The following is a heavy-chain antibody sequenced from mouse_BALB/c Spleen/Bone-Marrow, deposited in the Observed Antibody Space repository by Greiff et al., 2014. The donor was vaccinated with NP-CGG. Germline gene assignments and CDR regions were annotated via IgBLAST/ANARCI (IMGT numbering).Heavy chain of an antibody. Sequence: VMLVESGAELARPGASVKMSCKASGYTFTSYTMHWVKQRPGQGLEWIGYINPSSGYTNYNQKFKDKATLTADKSSSTAYMQLSSLTSEDSAVYYCARERRYGGLYNFDYWGQGTTLTVSS. J-gene: IGHJ2*01. CDR1: GYTFTSYT. D-gene: IGHD2-14*01. CDR3: ARERRYGGLYNFDY. V-gene: IGHV1-4*01. CDR2: INPSSGYT.